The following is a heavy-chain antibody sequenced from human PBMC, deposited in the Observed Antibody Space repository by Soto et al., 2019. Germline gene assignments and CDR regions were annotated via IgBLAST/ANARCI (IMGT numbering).Heavy chain of an antibody. CDR1: GGSISSSNW. V-gene: IGHV4-4*02. J-gene: IGHJ6*02. D-gene: IGHD1-26*01. CDR3: ARVSGSYCYGMDV. Sequence: QVQLQESGPGLVKPSGTLSLTCAVSGGSISSSNWWSWVRQPPGKGLEWIGEIYHSGSTNYNPSLKSRVPISGDKSKNQFSRKLRSVTAAATAVYYCARVSGSYCYGMDVWGQGTTVTVSS. CDR2: IYHSGST.